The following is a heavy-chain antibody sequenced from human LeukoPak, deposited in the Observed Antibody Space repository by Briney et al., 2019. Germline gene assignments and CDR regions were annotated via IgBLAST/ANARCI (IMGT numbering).Heavy chain of an antibody. J-gene: IGHJ4*02. CDR2: IKQDGSEK. D-gene: IGHD5-18*01. CDR3: ARVRTAMGNDY. V-gene: IGHV3-7*01. CDR1: GFTFSSYW. Sequence: GGSLRPSCAVSGFTFSSYWMSWVRQAPGKGLEWVANIKQDGSEKYYVDSVKGRFTISRDNAKNSLYLQMNSLRAEDTAVYYCARVRTAMGNDYWGQGTLVTVSS.